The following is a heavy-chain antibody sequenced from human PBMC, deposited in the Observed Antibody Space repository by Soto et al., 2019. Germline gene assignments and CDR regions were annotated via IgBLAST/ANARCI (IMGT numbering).Heavy chain of an antibody. CDR2: ISYDGSNK. Sequence: GGSLRLSCAASGFTFSNYGMHWVRQAPGKGLEWVAVISYDGSNKYYADSVKGRFTISRDNSKNTLYLQMNSLRAEDTAVYYCAEGRQGYCSGTSCYEFDCWGQGTLVTVS. CDR1: GFTFSNYG. V-gene: IGHV3-30*18. D-gene: IGHD2-2*01. CDR3: AEGRQGYCSGTSCYEFDC. J-gene: IGHJ4*02.